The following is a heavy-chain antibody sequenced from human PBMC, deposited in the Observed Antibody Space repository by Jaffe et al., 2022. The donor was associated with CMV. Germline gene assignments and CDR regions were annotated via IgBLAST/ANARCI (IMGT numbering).Heavy chain of an antibody. D-gene: IGHD2-15*01. CDR3: ARSLDTGYCSGGSCYPHYYYMDV. Sequence: QVQLQESGPGLVKPSETLSLTCTVSGGSISSYYWSWIRQPPGKGLEWIGYIYYSGSTNYNPSLKSRVTISVDTSKNQFSLKLSSVTAADTAVYYCARSLDTGYCSGGSCYPHYYYMDVWGKGTTVTVSS. J-gene: IGHJ6*03. CDR2: IYYSGST. V-gene: IGHV4-59*01. CDR1: GGSISSYY.